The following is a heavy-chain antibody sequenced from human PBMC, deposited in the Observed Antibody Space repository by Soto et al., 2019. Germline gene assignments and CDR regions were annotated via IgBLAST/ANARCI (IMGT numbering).Heavy chain of an antibody. CDR3: ARDIGLGRLGELSQIGAFDI. D-gene: IGHD3-16*02. CDR1: GGSISSSSYY. CDR2: IYYSGST. V-gene: IGHV4-39*07. Sequence: SETLSLTCTVSGGSISSSSYYWGWIRQPPGKGLEWIGSIYYSGSTYYNPSLKSRVTISVDTSKNQFSLKLSSVTAADTAVYYCARDIGLGRLGELSQIGAFDIWGQGTMVTVSS. J-gene: IGHJ3*02.